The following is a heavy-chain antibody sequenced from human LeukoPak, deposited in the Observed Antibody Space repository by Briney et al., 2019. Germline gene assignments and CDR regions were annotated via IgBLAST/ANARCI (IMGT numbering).Heavy chain of an antibody. Sequence: ETLSLTCAVSGGSITSYYWSWVRQAPGKGLEWVSVIYSGGSTYYADSVKGRFTISRDNSKNTLYLQMNSLRAEDTAVYYCAKEKYYYDSSGYGPFDYWGQGTLVTVSS. CDR2: IYSGGST. D-gene: IGHD3-22*01. CDR3: AKEKYYYDSSGYGPFDY. CDR1: GGSITSYY. V-gene: IGHV3-53*01. J-gene: IGHJ4*02.